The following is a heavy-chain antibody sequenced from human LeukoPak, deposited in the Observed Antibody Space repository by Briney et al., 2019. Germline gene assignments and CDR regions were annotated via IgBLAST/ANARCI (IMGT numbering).Heavy chain of an antibody. Sequence: PGGSLRLSCAAHGFTFSSYEMSWVRQAPGKGLEWVSYISSSGSSIYYADSIKGRFTISRDNAKNSLYLQMNSLRAEDTAVYYCASYRYSMDAFDIWGQGTMVTVSS. CDR3: ASYRYSMDAFDI. CDR2: ISSSGSSI. D-gene: IGHD6-13*01. CDR1: GFTFSSYE. J-gene: IGHJ3*02. V-gene: IGHV3-48*03.